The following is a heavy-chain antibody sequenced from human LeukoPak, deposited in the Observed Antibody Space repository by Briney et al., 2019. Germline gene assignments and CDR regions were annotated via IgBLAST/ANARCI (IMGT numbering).Heavy chain of an antibody. J-gene: IGHJ3*02. V-gene: IGHV2-70*01. CDR1: GFSLSTNGMR. CDR2: IDWDDDK. CDR3: ALMGVGATSGAFDI. Sequence: SGPALVRPTQTLTLTCTFSGFSLSTNGMRVSWIRQPPGKALEWLALIDWDDDKYYSTSLKTRLIISKDTSKNQVVLTMTSMDPVDTATYYCALMGVGATSGAFDIWGQGTMVTVSS. D-gene: IGHD1-26*01.